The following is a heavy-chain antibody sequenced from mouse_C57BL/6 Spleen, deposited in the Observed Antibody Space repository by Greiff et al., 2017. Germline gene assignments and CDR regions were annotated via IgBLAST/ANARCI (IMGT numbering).Heavy chain of an antibody. CDR3: ARAGSYYPPFAY. CDR2: IDPSDSET. Sequence: VQLQQPGAELVRPGSSVKLSCKASGYTFTSYWMHWVKQRPIQGLEWIGNIDPSDSETHYNQKFKDKATLTVDKSSSTAYMQLSSLTSEDSAVYYCARAGSYYPPFAYWGQGTLVTVSA. J-gene: IGHJ3*01. D-gene: IGHD2-12*01. CDR1: GYTFTSYW. V-gene: IGHV1-52*01.